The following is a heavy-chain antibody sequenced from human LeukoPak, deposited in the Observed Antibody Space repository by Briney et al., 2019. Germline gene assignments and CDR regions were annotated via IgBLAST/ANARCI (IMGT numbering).Heavy chain of an antibody. CDR2: ISTSGSGGAT. Sequence: GTSLRLSCAASGFTSSDYAMAWVRQAPGKGLEWVSIISTSGSGGATYYADSMKGRFTISRDSPKNTLYLQMNSLRAEDTAVYYCARAPGSLVSVAGRRYYFDFWGQGTLVTVSS. CDR1: GFTSSDYA. CDR3: ARAPGSLVSVAGRRYYFDF. J-gene: IGHJ4*02. D-gene: IGHD6-6*01. V-gene: IGHV3-23*01.